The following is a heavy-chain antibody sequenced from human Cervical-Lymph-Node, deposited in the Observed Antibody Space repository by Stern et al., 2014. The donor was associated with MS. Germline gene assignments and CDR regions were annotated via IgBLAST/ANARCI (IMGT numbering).Heavy chain of an antibody. CDR2: INPSGGST. D-gene: IGHD6-6*01. CDR1: GYTFTSYY. CDR3: ARVYSSSSSVGYFQH. Sequence: QVQLVQSGAEVKKPGASVKVSCKASGYTFTSYYMHWVRQAPGQGLEWMGRINPSGGSTSYAQKFQGRVTMTRDTSTSTVYMELSSLRSEDTAVYYCARVYSSSSSVGYFQHWGQGTLVTVSS. J-gene: IGHJ1*01. V-gene: IGHV1-46*01.